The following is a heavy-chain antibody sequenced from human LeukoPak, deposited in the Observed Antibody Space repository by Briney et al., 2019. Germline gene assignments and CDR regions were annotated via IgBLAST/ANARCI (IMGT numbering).Heavy chain of an antibody. J-gene: IGHJ4*02. D-gene: IGHD3-10*01. V-gene: IGHV3-30-3*01. CDR3: ARTCRFGEILIYFDY. Sequence: GRSLRLSCAASGFTFSSYAMHWVRQAPGKGLEWVAVISDDGSNKYYADSVKGRFTISRDNSKNTLYLQMNSLRAEDTAVYYCARTCRFGEILIYFDYWGQGTLVTVSS. CDR2: ISDDGSNK. CDR1: GFTFSSYA.